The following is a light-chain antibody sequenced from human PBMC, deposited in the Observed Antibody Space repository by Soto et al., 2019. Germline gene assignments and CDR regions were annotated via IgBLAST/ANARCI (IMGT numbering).Light chain of an antibody. CDR3: QQYGSSPGT. CDR2: GAS. V-gene: IGKV3-20*01. Sequence: EIVLTQSPGTLSLSPGERATLSCRASQSVNSSYLAWYQQKPGQAPRLLIYGASIRATGIPERFSGSGSGTHLPLTISRLEPYDFAVYYCQQYGSSPGTFGQGTKVEIK. CDR1: QSVNSSY. J-gene: IGKJ1*01.